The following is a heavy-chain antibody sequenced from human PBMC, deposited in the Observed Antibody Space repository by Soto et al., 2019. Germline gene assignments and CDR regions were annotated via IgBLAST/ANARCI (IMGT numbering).Heavy chain of an antibody. CDR1: GDSISSSTYY. D-gene: IGHD3-3*01. CDR2: VSYSGST. V-gene: IGHV4-39*01. J-gene: IGHJ4*02. Sequence: SETLSLTCTVSGDSISSSTYYWGWIRQPPGKGLEWIGSVSYSGSTYYNPPLKSRLTISVDTSKNQFSLKVISVSAADTAVYYCARGYGGITVFGAPGHFDYWGQGTLVTVSS. CDR3: ARGYGGITVFGAPGHFDY.